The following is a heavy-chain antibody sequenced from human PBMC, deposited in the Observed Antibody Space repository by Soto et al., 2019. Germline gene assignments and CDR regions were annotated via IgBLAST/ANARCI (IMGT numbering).Heavy chain of an antibody. V-gene: IGHV4-30-4*01. D-gene: IGHD3-22*01. CDR1: GGSISSGDYY. Sequence: QVQLQESGPGLVKPSQTLSLTCTVSGGSISSGDYYWSWIRQPPGKGLEWIGYLYYSGRTYYNPPLERRVTMAVDTSTIQFSLKLTSVTAADTAVYYCARSYDSSGYNWFGPWGQGTLVTVSS. CDR2: LYYSGRT. J-gene: IGHJ5*02. CDR3: ARSYDSSGYNWFGP.